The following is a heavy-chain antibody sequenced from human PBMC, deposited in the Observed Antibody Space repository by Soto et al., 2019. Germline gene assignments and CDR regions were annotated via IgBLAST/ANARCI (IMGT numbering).Heavy chain of an antibody. D-gene: IGHD5-12*01. J-gene: IGHJ6*02. V-gene: IGHV1-69*06. CDR2: IIPIFGTA. CDR3: ARRSGYSGYDLGYGMDV. Sequence: VQLVQSGAEVKKPGSSVKVSCKASGGTFSSYAISWVRQAPGQGLEWMGGIIPIFGTANYAQKFQGRVTITADKSTSTAYMELSSLRSEDTAVYYCARRSGYSGYDLGYGMDVWGQGTTVTVSS. CDR1: GGTFSSYA.